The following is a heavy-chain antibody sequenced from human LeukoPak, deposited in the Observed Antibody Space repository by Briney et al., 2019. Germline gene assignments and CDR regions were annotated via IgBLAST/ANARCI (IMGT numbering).Heavy chain of an antibody. J-gene: IGHJ4*02. Sequence: GGSLRLSCAASGFTFSSYAMSWVRQAPGKGLEWVSAISGSGGSTYYADSVKGRFTISRDNSKNTLYLQLNSLRAEDTAVYYCAKDLWFGELLFLFDYWGQGTLVTVSS. D-gene: IGHD3-10*01. CDR2: ISGSGGST. CDR1: GFTFSSYA. CDR3: AKDLWFGELLFLFDY. V-gene: IGHV3-23*01.